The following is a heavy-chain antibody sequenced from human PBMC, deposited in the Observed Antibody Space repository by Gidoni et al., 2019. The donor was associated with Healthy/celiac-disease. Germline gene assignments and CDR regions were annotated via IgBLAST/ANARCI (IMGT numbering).Heavy chain of an antibody. CDR1: GGSISSGSYY. J-gene: IGHJ4*02. V-gene: IGHV4-61*02. CDR3: ARDLSRGVFNY. D-gene: IGHD3-3*02. Sequence: QVQLQESGPGLVKPSQTLSLTCTVSGGSISSGSYYWSWIRQPAGKGLEWIGRIYTSGSTNYNPSLKSRVTISVDTSKNQFSLKLSSVTAADTAVYYCARDLSRGVFNYWGQGTLVTVSS. CDR2: IYTSGST.